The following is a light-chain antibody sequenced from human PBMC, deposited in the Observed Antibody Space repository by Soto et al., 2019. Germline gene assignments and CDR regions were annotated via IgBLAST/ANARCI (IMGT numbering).Light chain of an antibody. J-gene: IGLJ1*01. Sequence: QLVLTQSPSASASLGASVKLTCTLSSGHSNYAIAWHQQQPEKGPRYLMKVNSDGSHRKGDGIPDRFSGSSSGAQRYLTISRLQSEDDAYYYCQTWGTGIRVFGTGTKVTVL. CDR1: SGHSNYA. CDR2: VNSDGSH. CDR3: QTWGTGIRV. V-gene: IGLV4-69*01.